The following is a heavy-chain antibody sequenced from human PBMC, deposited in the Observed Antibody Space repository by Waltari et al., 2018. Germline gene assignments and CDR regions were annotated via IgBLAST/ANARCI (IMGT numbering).Heavy chain of an antibody. Sequence: QVQLVESGGGVVHPGRSLRLSCAASGFTFSSYAMHWVRQAPGKGLEWVAVISYDGSNKYYADSVKGRFTISRDNSKNTLYLQMNSLRAEDTAVYYCASGGMVIQLMGGYFQHWGQGTLVTVSS. CDR3: ASGGMVIQLMGGYFQH. CDR2: ISYDGSNK. CDR1: GFTFSSYA. V-gene: IGHV3-30-3*01. D-gene: IGHD2-8*01. J-gene: IGHJ1*01.